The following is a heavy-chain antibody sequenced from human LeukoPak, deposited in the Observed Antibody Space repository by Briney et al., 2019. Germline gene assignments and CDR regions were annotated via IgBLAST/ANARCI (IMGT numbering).Heavy chain of an antibody. CDR3: ARLRIEINGRGHWFDP. V-gene: IGHV5-51*01. Sequence: GESLKISCKGSGYSFTNYWIGWVRHVPGKGVEWRGIIYPGDSDTSSSPSYQGHVTISVDKSISTAYLQWSSLKAADTAMYYCARLRIEINGRGHWFDPWGQGTLVTVS. D-gene: IGHD1-20*01. J-gene: IGHJ5*02. CDR2: IYPGDSDT. CDR1: GYSFTNYW.